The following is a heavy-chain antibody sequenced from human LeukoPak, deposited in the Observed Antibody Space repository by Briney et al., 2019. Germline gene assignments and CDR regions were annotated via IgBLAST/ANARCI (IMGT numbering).Heavy chain of an antibody. V-gene: IGHV3-23*01. CDR3: AKPVTIFGVVVGDFFDY. Sequence: GGSLRLSCAASGFTFSSYAMSWARQAPGKGLEWVSAISGSGGSTYYADSVKGRFTISRDNSKNTLYLQMNSLRAEDTAVYYCAKPVTIFGVVVGDFFDYWGQGTLVTVSS. J-gene: IGHJ4*02. D-gene: IGHD3-3*01. CDR1: GFTFSSYA. CDR2: ISGSGGST.